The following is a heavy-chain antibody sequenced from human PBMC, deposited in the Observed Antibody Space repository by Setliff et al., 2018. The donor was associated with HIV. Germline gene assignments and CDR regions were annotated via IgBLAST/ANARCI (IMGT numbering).Heavy chain of an antibody. Sequence: SETLSLTCGVSGGSFSGHYWSWIRQPPGKGLEWIGEINHSGSTNYNPSLKSRVTISVDTSKNQFSLKLNAVTAADTAVYYCARPSAGGGYNYWYFDLWGRGTLVTVSS. CDR2: INHSGST. V-gene: IGHV4-34*01. CDR3: ARPSAGGGYNYWYFDL. J-gene: IGHJ2*01. CDR1: GGSFSGHY. D-gene: IGHD5-12*01.